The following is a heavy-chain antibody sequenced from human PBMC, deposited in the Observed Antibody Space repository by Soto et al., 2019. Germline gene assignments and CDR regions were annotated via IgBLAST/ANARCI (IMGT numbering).Heavy chain of an antibody. CDR1: GFTVTTNY. Sequence: EVQLVETGGGLIQPGGSPRLSCLASGFTVTTNYIIWVRQPPGKGLEWVSTTFTGGSTHYADSVKGRFSISRDNSKNTVYLQMNNLRVEDTAVYSCAKKPPCSIQGWAFGMDVWGQGTTVSVSS. CDR2: TFTGGST. J-gene: IGHJ6*02. CDR3: AKKPPCSIQGWAFGMDV. V-gene: IGHV3-53*02. D-gene: IGHD3-10*02.